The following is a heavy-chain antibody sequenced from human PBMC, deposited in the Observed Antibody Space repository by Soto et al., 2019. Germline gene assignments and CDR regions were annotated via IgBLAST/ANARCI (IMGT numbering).Heavy chain of an antibody. J-gene: IGHJ6*02. V-gene: IGHV1-69*06. D-gene: IGHD2-2*02. CDR2: ILPVFGTT. CDR3: AREYTAWPLAYGLDV. CDR1: GDTSSNYG. Sequence: SVKVSCKASGDTSSNYGVSWVRQAPGQGLEWMGGILPVFGTTTYARNFQGRITITADKSTSTVYMELNSLRAEDTAVYYCAREYTAWPLAYGLDVWGQGTTVTVSS.